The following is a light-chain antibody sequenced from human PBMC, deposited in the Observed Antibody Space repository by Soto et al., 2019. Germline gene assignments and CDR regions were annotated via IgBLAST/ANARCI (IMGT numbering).Light chain of an antibody. CDR1: SSDVGGYNY. CDR2: DVS. Sequence: SALTQPASVSGSPGQSITISCTGTSSDVGGYNYVSWYQQHPGKAPKLMIYDVSNRPSGVSYRFSGSKSGNTASLTISGLQAEDETDYYCSSYTSSSTVVFGTGTKLTVL. J-gene: IGLJ1*01. V-gene: IGLV2-14*01. CDR3: SSYTSSSTVV.